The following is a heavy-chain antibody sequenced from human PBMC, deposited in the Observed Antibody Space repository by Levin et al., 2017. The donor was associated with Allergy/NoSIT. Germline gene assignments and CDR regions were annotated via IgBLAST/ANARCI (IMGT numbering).Heavy chain of an antibody. Sequence: AGGSLRLSCAASGFTFSSYSMNWVRQAPGKGLEWVSSISSSSSYIYYADSVKGRFTISRDNAKNSLYLQMNSLRAEDTAVYYCARGETMIAPYWGQGTLVTVSS. CDR1: GFTFSSYS. J-gene: IGHJ4*02. V-gene: IGHV3-21*01. CDR3: ARGETMIAPY. D-gene: IGHD3-22*01. CDR2: ISSSSSYI.